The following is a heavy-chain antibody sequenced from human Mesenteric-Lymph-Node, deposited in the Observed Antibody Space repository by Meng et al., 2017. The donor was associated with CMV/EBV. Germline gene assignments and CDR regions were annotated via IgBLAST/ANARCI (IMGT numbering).Heavy chain of an antibody. CDR3: ARVQYCSSTSCLGWFDP. D-gene: IGHD2-2*01. CDR2: IYHSGST. J-gene: IGHJ5*02. V-gene: IGHV4-38-2*02. CDR1: GYSISSGYY. Sequence: SETLSLTCTVSGYSISSGYYWGWIRQPPGRGREWIGTIYHSGSTYYNPSLMSQVTISVDTSKNQFSLKLSSVTAADTAVYYCARVQYCSSTSCLGWFDPWGQGTLVTVSS.